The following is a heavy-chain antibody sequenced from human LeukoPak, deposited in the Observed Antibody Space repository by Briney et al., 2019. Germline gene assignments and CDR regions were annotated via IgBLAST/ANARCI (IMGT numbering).Heavy chain of an antibody. Sequence: GGSLRLSCAASGFTFSSYSMNWVRQALGKGLEWVSYISSSSSTIYYADSVKGRFTISRDNAKNSLYLQMNSLRAEDTAVYYCARVILWFGEPANFDYWGQGTLVTVSS. J-gene: IGHJ4*02. CDR3: ARVILWFGEPANFDY. V-gene: IGHV3-48*01. CDR2: ISSSSSTI. CDR1: GFTFSSYS. D-gene: IGHD3-10*01.